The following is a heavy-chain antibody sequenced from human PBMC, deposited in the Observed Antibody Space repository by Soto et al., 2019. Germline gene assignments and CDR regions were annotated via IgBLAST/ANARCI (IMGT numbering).Heavy chain of an antibody. CDR3: ARGPSSGWYNWFDP. CDR1: GGSFSGYY. D-gene: IGHD6-19*01. CDR2: INHSGST. V-gene: IGHV4-34*01. Sequence: KPSETLSLTCAVYGGSFSGYYWSWIRQPPGKGLEWIGEINHSGSTNYNPSLKSRVTISVDTSKNQFSLKLSSVTAADTAVYYCARGPSSGWYNWFDPWGQGTLVTVSS. J-gene: IGHJ5*02.